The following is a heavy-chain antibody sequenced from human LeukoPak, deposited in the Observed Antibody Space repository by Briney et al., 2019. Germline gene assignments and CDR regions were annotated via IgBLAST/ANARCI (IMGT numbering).Heavy chain of an antibody. CDR1: GFTFSSYG. D-gene: IGHD6-19*01. CDR2: ISYDGSNK. V-gene: IGHV3-30*19. CDR3: ARGLRGIAVAGPFDY. J-gene: IGHJ4*02. Sequence: GGSLRLSCAASGFTFSSYGMHWVRQVPGKGLEWVAVISYDGSNKYYADSVKGRFTISRDNSKNTLYLQMNSLRAEDTAVYYCARGLRGIAVAGPFDYWGQGTLVTVSS.